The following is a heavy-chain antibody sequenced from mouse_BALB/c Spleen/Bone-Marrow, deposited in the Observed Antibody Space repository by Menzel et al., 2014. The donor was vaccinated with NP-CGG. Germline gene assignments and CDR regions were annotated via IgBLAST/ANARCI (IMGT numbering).Heavy chain of an antibody. J-gene: IGHJ2*01. D-gene: IGHD1-1*01. Sequence: EVQLQQSGPELVKPGASVKVSCKASGYAFTNYNMYWVKQSHEKSLEWIGYNDPYSGGTNYNQKFKGKATLTVDKSSSTAYMHLDSLTSEDSAVYYCARLGTTAVPDYWDQGTTLTVSS. V-gene: IGHV1S135*01. CDR3: ARLGTTAVPDY. CDR1: GYAFTNYN. CDR2: NDPYSGGT.